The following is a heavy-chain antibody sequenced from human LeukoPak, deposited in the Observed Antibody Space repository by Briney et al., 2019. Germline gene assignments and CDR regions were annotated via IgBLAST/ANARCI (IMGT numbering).Heavy chain of an antibody. CDR1: GYTFTSYD. V-gene: IGHV1-8*03. CDR2: MNPNSGNT. CDR3: ARGPRITMVRGVPRIDY. D-gene: IGHD3-10*01. Sequence: ASVKVSCKASGYTFTSYDINWVRQATGQGLEWMGWMNPNSGNTGYAQKFQGRVTITRNTSISTAYMELSSLRSEDTAVYYCARGPRITMVRGVPRIDYWGQGTLVTVSS. J-gene: IGHJ4*02.